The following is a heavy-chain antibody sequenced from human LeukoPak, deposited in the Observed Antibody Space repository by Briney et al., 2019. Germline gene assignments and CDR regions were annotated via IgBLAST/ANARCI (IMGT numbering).Heavy chain of an antibody. CDR2: ISSSGSTI. J-gene: IGHJ6*02. V-gene: IGHV3-11*01. Sequence: GGSLRLSCAASGFTFRDYYMSWIRQAPGKGLEWVSYISSSGSTIYYAVSVKGRFTISSDNAKNLLYQQMNSMRGEDTAGYYCARETRGDFWSGYSTYYYYYGMDVWGQGTTVTVSS. CDR3: ARETRGDFWSGYSTYYYYYGMDV. CDR1: GFTFRDYY. D-gene: IGHD3-3*01.